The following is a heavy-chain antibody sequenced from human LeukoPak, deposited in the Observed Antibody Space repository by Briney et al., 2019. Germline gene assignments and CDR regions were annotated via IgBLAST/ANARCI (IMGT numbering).Heavy chain of an antibody. CDR3: ARGKYYYGSGTYYTRSYDWYFDL. CDR2: IYTSGST. Sequence: PSETLSLTCTVSGGSITNYYRSWIRQPAGKGLEWIGRIYTSGSTNYNPSLKSRVSTSVDTSKNQFSLKLSSVTAADTAVYYCARGKYYYGSGTYYTRSYDWYFDLWGRGTLVTVSS. J-gene: IGHJ2*01. V-gene: IGHV4-4*07. CDR1: GGSITNYY. D-gene: IGHD3-10*01.